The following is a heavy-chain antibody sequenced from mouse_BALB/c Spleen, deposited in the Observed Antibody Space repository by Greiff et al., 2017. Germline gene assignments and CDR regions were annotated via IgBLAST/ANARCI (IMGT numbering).Heavy chain of an antibody. D-gene: IGHD1-1*01. CDR1: GFTFSSYG. J-gene: IGHJ4*01. CDR2: INSNGGST. Sequence: EVHLVESGGGLVQPGGSLKLSCAASGFTFSSYGMSWVHQTPDKRLELVATINSNGGSTYYPDSVKGRFTISRDNAKNTLYLQMSSLKSEDTAMYYCARDHYYGSSPYYYAMDYWGQGTSVTVSS. CDR3: ARDHYYGSSPYYYAMDY. V-gene: IGHV5-6-3*01.